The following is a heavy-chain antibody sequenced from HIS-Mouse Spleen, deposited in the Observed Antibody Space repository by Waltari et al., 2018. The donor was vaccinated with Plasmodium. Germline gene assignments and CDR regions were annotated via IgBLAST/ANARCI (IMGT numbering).Heavy chain of an antibody. CDR3: ARARYSGSYYGYFQH. V-gene: IGHV3-30-3*01. Sequence: QVQLVESGGGVVQPGRSLRLSCAASGFTFSGYPMHWVRQAPGKGLEWVAVISHDGSNKYYADSVKGRFTISRDNSKNTLYLQMNSLRAEDTAVFHCARARYSGSYYGYFQHWGQGTLVTVSS. J-gene: IGHJ1*01. CDR2: ISHDGSNK. D-gene: IGHD1-26*01. CDR1: GFTFSGYP.